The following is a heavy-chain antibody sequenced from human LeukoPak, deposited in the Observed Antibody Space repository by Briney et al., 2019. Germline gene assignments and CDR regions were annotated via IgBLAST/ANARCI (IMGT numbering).Heavy chain of an antibody. Sequence: GGSLRLSCAASGFTFSTYAMHWVRQAPGKGLEYVSAISSNGGSTYYANSVKGRFTISRDNSENTLSLQMGSLRAEDMAVYYCARATPYSSGWKASLDYWGQGTLVTVSS. D-gene: IGHD6-19*01. CDR2: ISSNGGST. CDR1: GFTFSTYA. V-gene: IGHV3-64*01. J-gene: IGHJ4*02. CDR3: ARATPYSSGWKASLDY.